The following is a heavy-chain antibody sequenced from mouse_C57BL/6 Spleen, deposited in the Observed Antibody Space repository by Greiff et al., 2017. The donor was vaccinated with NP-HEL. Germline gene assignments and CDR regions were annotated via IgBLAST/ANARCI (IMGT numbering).Heavy chain of an antibody. CDR1: GFTFSDFY. CDR3: ARVSTMITKGYWYFDV. Sequence: EVMLVESGGGLVQSGRSLRLSCATSGFTFSDFYMEWVRQAPGKGLEWIAASRNKANDYTTEYSVSVKGRFIVSRDTSQSILYLQMNALRAEDTAIYYCARVSTMITKGYWYFDVWGTGTTVTVSS. CDR2: SRNKANDYTT. V-gene: IGHV7-1*01. J-gene: IGHJ1*03. D-gene: IGHD2-4*01.